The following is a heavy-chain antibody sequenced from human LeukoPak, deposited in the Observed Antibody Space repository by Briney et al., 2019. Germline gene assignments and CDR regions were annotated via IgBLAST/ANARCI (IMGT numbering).Heavy chain of an antibody. CDR2: IYFRGST. CDR3: ARHQYDSSWSPFDY. Sequence: SETLSLTCTVSGDSISSYYWSWVRQPPGKGLERIGYIYFRGSTNYNPSLKSRVTISVDTSKNQFSLKLISVTAADTAVYYCARHQYDSSWSPFDYWGQGTLVTVSS. J-gene: IGHJ4*02. D-gene: IGHD6-13*01. CDR1: GDSISSYY. V-gene: IGHV4-59*08.